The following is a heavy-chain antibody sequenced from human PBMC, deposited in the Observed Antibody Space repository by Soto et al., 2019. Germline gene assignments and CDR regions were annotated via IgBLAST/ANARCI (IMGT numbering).Heavy chain of an antibody. CDR2: IYYSGST. Sequence: PSETLSLTCTVSGGSISSYYWSWIRQPPGKGLEWIGYIYYSGSTNYNPSLKSRVTISVDTSKNQFSLKLSSVTAADTAVYYCARDRYYDSSGYPRGFDYWGQGTLVTVS. CDR3: ARDRYYDSSGYPRGFDY. J-gene: IGHJ4*02. CDR1: GGSISSYY. V-gene: IGHV4-59*01. D-gene: IGHD3-22*01.